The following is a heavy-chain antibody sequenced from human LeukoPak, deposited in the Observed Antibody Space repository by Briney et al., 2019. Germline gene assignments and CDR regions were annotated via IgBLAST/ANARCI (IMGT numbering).Heavy chain of an antibody. CDR2: ISYDGSNK. J-gene: IGHJ4*02. CDR1: GFTFSSYA. Sequence: GGSLRLSCAASGFTFSSYAMHWVRQAPGKGLEWVAVISYDGSNKYYADSVKGRFTISRDNSKNTLYLQMNSLRAEDTAVYYYARDLEPRITMIVVVPGYWGQGTLVTVSS. D-gene: IGHD3-22*01. V-gene: IGHV3-30-3*01. CDR3: ARDLEPRITMIVVVPGY.